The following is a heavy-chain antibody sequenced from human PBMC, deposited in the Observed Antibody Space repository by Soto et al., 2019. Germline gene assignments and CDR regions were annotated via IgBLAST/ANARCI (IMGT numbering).Heavy chain of an antibody. CDR1: GYTFTSYA. CDR2: INAGNGNT. D-gene: IGHD3-22*01. V-gene: IGHV1-3*01. CDR3: ARGDGYYCFDY. Sequence: QVQPVQSGAEVKKPGASVKVSCKASGYTFTSYAMHWVRQAPGQRLEWMGWINAGNGNTKYSQKFQGRVTITRDTAARTAYMELSSLRSEDTAVYYCARGDGYYCFDYWGQGTRVTVSS. J-gene: IGHJ4*02.